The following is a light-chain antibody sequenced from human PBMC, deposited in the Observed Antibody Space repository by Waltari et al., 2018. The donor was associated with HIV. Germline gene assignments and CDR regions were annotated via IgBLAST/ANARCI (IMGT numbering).Light chain of an antibody. CDR3: QQYDDWRGT. J-gene: IGKJ2*02. V-gene: IGKV3-15*01. CDR2: GAS. Sequence: IVMTHSPATLSVSPGERSTLTCSASQNVNSNLAWYQHKPGPAPWLIISGASTRATGIPARFTGSESGTEFTHIISSLQSEDFAVYYCQQYDDWRGTFGQGTTLEIK. CDR1: QNVNSN.